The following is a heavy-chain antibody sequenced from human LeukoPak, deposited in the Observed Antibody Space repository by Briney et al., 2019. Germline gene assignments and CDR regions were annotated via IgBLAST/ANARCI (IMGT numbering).Heavy chain of an antibody. CDR2: ISYDGSNK. Sequence: GGSLRLSCAASGFTFSSYGMHWVRQAPGKGLEWVAVISYDGSNKYYADSVKGRFTISRDNSKNTLYLQMDSLRAEDTAVYYCAKGGYYDRPWYFDYWGQGTLVTVSS. CDR3: AKGGYYDRPWYFDY. CDR1: GFTFSSYG. D-gene: IGHD3-22*01. J-gene: IGHJ4*02. V-gene: IGHV3-30*18.